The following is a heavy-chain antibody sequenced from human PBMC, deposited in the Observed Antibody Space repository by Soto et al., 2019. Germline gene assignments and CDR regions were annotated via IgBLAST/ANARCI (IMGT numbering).Heavy chain of an antibody. D-gene: IGHD3-22*01. V-gene: IGHV4-30-4*01. CDR2: IYYSENT. Sequence: QVQLQESGPGLVKPSQTLSLTCTVSGVSISSGEYYWRWIRQPPGKGLEWIGYIYYSENTYYNPCLKSRVTISGDTSKNQVSLKLTSVTAADTAVYYCARWLRRDWYCDLWGRGTMVPVSS. CDR1: GVSISSGEYY. CDR3: ARWLRRDWYCDL. J-gene: IGHJ2*01.